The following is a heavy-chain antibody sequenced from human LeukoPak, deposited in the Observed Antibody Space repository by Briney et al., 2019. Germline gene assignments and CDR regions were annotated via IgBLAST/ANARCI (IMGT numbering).Heavy chain of an antibody. CDR1: GGSFSGYY. Sequence: SETLSLTCAVYGGSFSGYYWSWIRQPPGKGLEWIGEINHSGSTNYNPSLKSRVTISVDTSKNQFSLKPSSVTAADTAVYYCARGETNSSGYYAWFDPWGQGTLVTVSS. J-gene: IGHJ5*02. CDR3: ARGETNSSGYYAWFDP. D-gene: IGHD3-22*01. V-gene: IGHV4-34*01. CDR2: INHSGST.